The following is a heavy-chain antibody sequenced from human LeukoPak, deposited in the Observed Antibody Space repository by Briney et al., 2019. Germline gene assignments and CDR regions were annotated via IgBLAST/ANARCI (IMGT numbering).Heavy chain of an antibody. CDR1: GFTFSSYS. CDR3: ARLRAVGATTYIDY. Sequence: GGSLRLSCAASGFTFSSYSMNWVRQAPGKGLEWVSSISSSSSYIYYADSVKGRFTISRDNAKNSLYLQMDSLRAEDTAVYHCARLRAVGATTYIDYWGQGTLVTVSS. V-gene: IGHV3-21*01. D-gene: IGHD1-26*01. CDR2: ISSSSSYI. J-gene: IGHJ4*02.